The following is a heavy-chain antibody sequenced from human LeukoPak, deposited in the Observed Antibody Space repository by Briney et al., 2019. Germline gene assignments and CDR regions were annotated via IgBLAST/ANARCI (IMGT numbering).Heavy chain of an antibody. CDR2: ISGSGGST. Sequence: GGSLRLSCAASGFTFSSYAMSWVRQAPGKGLEWVSAISGSGGSTYYADSVKGRFTISRDNSKNTLYLQMNSLRAEDTAVYYCTKAPSFYSSGWYYFDYWGQGTLVTVSS. CDR3: TKAPSFYSSGWYYFDY. V-gene: IGHV3-23*01. CDR1: GFTFSSYA. D-gene: IGHD6-19*01. J-gene: IGHJ4*02.